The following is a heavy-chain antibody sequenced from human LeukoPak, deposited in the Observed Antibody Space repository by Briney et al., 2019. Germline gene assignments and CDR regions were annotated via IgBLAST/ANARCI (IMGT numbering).Heavy chain of an antibody. CDR2: ISAYNGNT. Sequence: ASVKVSCKASGYTFTSYGISWVRHTPGQGLEWMGWISAYNGNTNYAQKLQGRVTMTTDTSTSTAYMELRSMRSDDTAVYYCARDQRTYYYDSSGYYYLDYWGQGTLVTVSS. CDR3: ARDQRTYYYDSSGYYYLDY. V-gene: IGHV1-18*01. J-gene: IGHJ4*02. CDR1: GYTFTSYG. D-gene: IGHD3-22*01.